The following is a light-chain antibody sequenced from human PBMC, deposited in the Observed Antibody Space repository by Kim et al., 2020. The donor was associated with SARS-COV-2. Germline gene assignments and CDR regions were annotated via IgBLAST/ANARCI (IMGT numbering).Light chain of an antibody. J-gene: IGKJ1*01. Sequence: ASVGDRVTITCRASQVINNYLAWYKQKPGKAPTVLIYGASTLHSGVPSRFSGSGSGTDFTLTISSLQPEDVGTYYCQKYDSAPWTFGHGTKVDIK. CDR1: QVINNY. CDR3: QKYDSAPWT. CDR2: GAS. V-gene: IGKV1-27*01.